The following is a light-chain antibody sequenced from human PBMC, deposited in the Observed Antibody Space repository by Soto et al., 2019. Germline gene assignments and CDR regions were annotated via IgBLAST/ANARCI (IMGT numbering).Light chain of an antibody. Sequence: DIQMTQSPSTLSASVGDRVTITCRASQSINSWLAWYQQKPGKAPNLLIYKASTLEGGVPSRFSGSGSGTEFTLTIASLQPDDFATYYCQQYHIYPLTFGGGTKVEIK. CDR1: QSINSW. V-gene: IGKV1-5*03. CDR3: QQYHIYPLT. J-gene: IGKJ4*01. CDR2: KAS.